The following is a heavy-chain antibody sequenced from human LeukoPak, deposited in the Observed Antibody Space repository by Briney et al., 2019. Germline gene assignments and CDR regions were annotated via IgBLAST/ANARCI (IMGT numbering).Heavy chain of an antibody. D-gene: IGHD2-21*02. CDR2: IYTSGST. Sequence: SETLSLTCTVSGGSISSSNYYWSWIRQPAGKGLEWIGRIYTSGSTNYNPSLKSRVTISVDTSKNQFSLKLTSVTAADTAVYFCARDLGTAGRPNDNWGQGILVTVSS. V-gene: IGHV4-61*02. CDR1: GGSISSSNYY. J-gene: IGHJ4*02. CDR3: ARDLGTAGRPNDN.